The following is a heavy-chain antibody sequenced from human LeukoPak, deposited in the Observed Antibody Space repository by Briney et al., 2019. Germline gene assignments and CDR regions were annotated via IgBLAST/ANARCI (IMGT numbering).Heavy chain of an antibody. D-gene: IGHD6-19*01. CDR3: AREIVAGTSGYYYYYMDV. CDR2: INSNSGGT. Sequence: ASVKVSCKASGYTFTGYYMHWVRQAPGQGLEWMGWINSNSGGTNYAQKFQGRVTMTRDASISTAYMELSRLRSDDTAVYYCAREIVAGTSGYYYYYMDVWGKGTTVTVSS. CDR1: GYTFTGYY. J-gene: IGHJ6*03. V-gene: IGHV1-2*02.